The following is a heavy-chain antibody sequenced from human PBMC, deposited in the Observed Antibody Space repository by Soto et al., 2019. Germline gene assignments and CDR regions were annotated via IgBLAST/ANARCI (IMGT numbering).Heavy chain of an antibody. CDR2: ISSSSSTT. D-gene: IGHD4-17*01. CDR3: ARGLWYGDYETY. V-gene: IGHV3-48*01. J-gene: IGHJ4*02. CDR1: GFTFSSYS. Sequence: QPGGSLRLSCAASGFTFSSYSMNWVRQAPGKGLEWVSYISSSSSTTYYADSVKGRFTISRDNAKNSLYLQMNTLIAEDTVVYYCARGLWYGDYETYWGQGTLVTVSS.